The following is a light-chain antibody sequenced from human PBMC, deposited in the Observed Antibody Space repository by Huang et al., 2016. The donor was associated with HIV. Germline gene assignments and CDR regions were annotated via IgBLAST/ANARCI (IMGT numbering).Light chain of an antibody. J-gene: IGKJ2*01. V-gene: IGKV3-11*01. Sequence: EIVLTQSPATLSLSPGERATLSCRASQSVSNDLAWYQQKPGQAPRLRIYDASNRATGIPARFSGSGSGTDFTLTISSLEPEDFAVYYCHQRSNWPRTFGQGTKLEIK. CDR1: QSVSND. CDR3: HQRSNWPRT. CDR2: DAS.